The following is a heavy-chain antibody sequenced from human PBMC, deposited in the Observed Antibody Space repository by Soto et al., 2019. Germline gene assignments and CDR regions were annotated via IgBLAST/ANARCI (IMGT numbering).Heavy chain of an antibody. Sequence: ILSCAASGFSFSSHAMNWVRQAPGKVLEWVSVISASGSPTFYADSVKGRFTISRDNSKNTLYLQMNSLRVEDTALYYCAKDFGVVGNSKRAFDSWGQGTLVTVSS. CDR1: GFSFSSHA. CDR3: AKDFGVVGNSKRAFDS. CDR2: ISASGSPT. J-gene: IGHJ4*02. V-gene: IGHV3-23*01. D-gene: IGHD1-26*01.